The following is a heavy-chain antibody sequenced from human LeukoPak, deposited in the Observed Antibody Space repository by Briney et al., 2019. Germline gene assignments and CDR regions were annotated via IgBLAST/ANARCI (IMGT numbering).Heavy chain of an antibody. CDR3: ARGLVGYSYGYYFDY. V-gene: IGHV4-59*01. J-gene: IGHJ4*02. CDR2: IYYSGST. CDR1: GGSISSYY. Sequence: SETLSLTCTVSGGSISSYYWSWIRQPPGKGLEWIGDIYYSGSTNYNPSLKSRVTISVDTSKNQFSLKLSSVTAADTAVYYCARGLVGYSYGYYFDYWGQGTLVTVSS. D-gene: IGHD5-18*01.